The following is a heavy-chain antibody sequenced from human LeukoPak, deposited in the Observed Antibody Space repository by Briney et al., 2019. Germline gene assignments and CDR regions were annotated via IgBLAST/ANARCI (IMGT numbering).Heavy chain of an antibody. J-gene: IGHJ5*02. V-gene: IGHV1-8*01. D-gene: IGHD3-3*01. CDR1: GYTFTSYD. Sequence: ASVKVSCKASGYTFTSYDINWVRQATGQGLEWMGWMNPNSGNTGYAQKFQGRVTMTRNTSISTAYMELSSLTSEDTAVYHCAREAITIFGLVRTQTTKGPHRFDPWGQGTLVTVSS. CDR3: AREAITIFGLVRTQTTKGPHRFDP. CDR2: MNPNSGNT.